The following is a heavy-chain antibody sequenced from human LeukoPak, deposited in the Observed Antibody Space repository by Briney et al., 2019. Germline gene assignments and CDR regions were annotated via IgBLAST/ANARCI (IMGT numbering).Heavy chain of an antibody. CDR1: GGSINNYY. J-gene: IGHJ3*02. CDR2: IYTRGST. V-gene: IGHV4-4*07. Sequence: SETLSLTCTVSGGSINNYYWSWIRQPAGKGLEWIGRIYTRGSTNYNPSLKSRVTMSVDTSKNQFSLKLSSVTAADTAAYYCARGRYCSADICSGGDAFDIWGQGTMVSVSS. CDR3: ARGRYCSADICSGGDAFDI. D-gene: IGHD2-15*01.